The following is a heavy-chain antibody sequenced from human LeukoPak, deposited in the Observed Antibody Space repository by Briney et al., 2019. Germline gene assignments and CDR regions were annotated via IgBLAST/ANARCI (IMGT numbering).Heavy chain of an antibody. CDR2: IISSSSYI. CDR3: ARGFTGI. D-gene: IGHD3-10*01. Sequence: GGSLRLSCAASGFTFSTYSMNWVRQAPGKGLEWVAYIISSSSYIEYADSVKGRFTISRDNAKNLVYLQMNSLRAEDTAVYYCARGFTGIWGQGTMVTVSS. CDR1: GFTFSTYS. J-gene: IGHJ3*02. V-gene: IGHV3-21*01.